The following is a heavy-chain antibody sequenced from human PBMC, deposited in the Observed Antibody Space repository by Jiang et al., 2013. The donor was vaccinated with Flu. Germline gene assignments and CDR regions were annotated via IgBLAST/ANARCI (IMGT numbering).Heavy chain of an antibody. CDR2: INAGNGNT. D-gene: IGHD2-15*01. J-gene: IGHJ4*02. Sequence: EWMGWINAGNGNTKYSQKFQGRVTITRDTSASTAYMELSSLRSEDTAVYYCARGGQAGGSWCWGQGTLVTVSS. V-gene: IGHV1-3*01. CDR3: ARGGQAGGSWC.